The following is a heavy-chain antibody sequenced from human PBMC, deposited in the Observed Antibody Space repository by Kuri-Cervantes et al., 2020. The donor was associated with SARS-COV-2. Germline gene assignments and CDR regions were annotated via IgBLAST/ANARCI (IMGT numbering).Heavy chain of an antibody. CDR2: IYYSGTT. Sequence: SETLSLTCTVSGGSISSYYWSWIRQPPGKGLEWIGYIYYSGTTNYNPSLKSRVTISVDTSKNQFSLKLSSVTAADTAVYYCARGPRWSIAASFDYWGQGTLVTVSS. J-gene: IGHJ4*02. CDR3: ARGPRWSIAASFDY. D-gene: IGHD6-6*01. CDR1: GGSISSYY. V-gene: IGHV4-59*12.